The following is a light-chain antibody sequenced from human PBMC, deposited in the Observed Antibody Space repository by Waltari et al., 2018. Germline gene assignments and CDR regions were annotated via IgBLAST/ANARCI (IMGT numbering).Light chain of an antibody. CDR1: SRDVGGYNY. Sequence: QSALTKPASVPGSPGQSITIPCTGTSRDVGGYNYVSWYQQHPGKAPKLMIFDVARWPSGVSNRFSGSKSGNTASLTISGLQAEDEADYYCASYTSTNTVIFGGGTKVTVL. V-gene: IGLV2-14*03. CDR2: DVA. CDR3: ASYTSTNTVI. J-gene: IGLJ2*01.